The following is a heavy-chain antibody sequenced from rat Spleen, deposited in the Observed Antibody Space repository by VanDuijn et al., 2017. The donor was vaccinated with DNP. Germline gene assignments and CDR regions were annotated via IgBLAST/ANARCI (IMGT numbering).Heavy chain of an antibody. J-gene: IGHJ3*01. Sequence: EVQLVESGGGLVQPGRSLKLSCAASGFTYSAYVMAWVRQTPAKGLEWVASISSGGGDTYYRDSVRGRFPISRDNARNTLYLQIDSLRYEDTATYYCAKDTTRSHSGAFGYWGQGTLVTVS. CDR3: AKDTTRSHSGAFGY. CDR1: GFTYSAYV. D-gene: IGHD4-3*01. V-gene: IGHV5S13*01. CDR2: ISSGGGDT.